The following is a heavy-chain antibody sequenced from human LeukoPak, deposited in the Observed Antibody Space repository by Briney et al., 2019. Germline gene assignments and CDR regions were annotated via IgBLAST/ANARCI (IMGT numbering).Heavy chain of an antibody. V-gene: IGHV1-2*02. D-gene: IGHD2-2*01. CDR1: GYTFTGYY. CDR2: INPNSGGT. Sequence: GSWVKVSCKASGYTFTGYYMHWVRQAPGQGLEWMGWINPNSGGTNYAQKFQGRVTMTRDTSISTAYMELSRLRSDDTAVYYCARDCSSTSCYGVNFDYWGQGILVTVSS. CDR3: ARDCSSTSCYGVNFDY. J-gene: IGHJ4*02.